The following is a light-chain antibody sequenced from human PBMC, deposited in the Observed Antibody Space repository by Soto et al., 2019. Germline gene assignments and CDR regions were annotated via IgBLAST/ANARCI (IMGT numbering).Light chain of an antibody. J-gene: IGKJ4*01. CDR3: KQSFSTPPT. CDR2: AAS. Sequence: DIQMTQSPSSLSASLGDRVTITCRASQSVNNYLNWYQQRPGKAPTLLIYAASNLQTGVPSRFSGSGYGKDFTLTVSSLQHEDFATYYCKQSFSTPPTFGGGTRVEVK. V-gene: IGKV1-39*01. CDR1: QSVNNY.